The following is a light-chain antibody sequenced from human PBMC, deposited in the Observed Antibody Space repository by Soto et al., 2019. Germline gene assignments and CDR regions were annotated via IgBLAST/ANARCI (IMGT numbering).Light chain of an antibody. CDR2: DVS. CDR1: QRISSW. CDR3: QHYNSYSEA. V-gene: IGKV1-5*01. J-gene: IGKJ1*01. Sequence: DIQMTQSPSSLSASVVDRVTITCRASQRISSWLAWYQQKPGKAPTLLIYDVSRLESGVPSRFSGSGSGTEFTLTISSLQPDDFATYYCQHYNSYSEAFGQGTKVDIK.